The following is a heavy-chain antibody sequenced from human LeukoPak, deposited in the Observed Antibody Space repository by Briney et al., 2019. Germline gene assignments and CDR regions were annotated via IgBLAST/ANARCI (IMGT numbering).Heavy chain of an antibody. CDR3: ARGGYSGTADYYYGMDV. Sequence: ASVKVSCKASGYTFTSYDINWVRQAPGQGLEWMGWMNPNSGNTGYAQKLQGRVTMTRNTSISTAYMELSSLRSEDTAVYYCARGGYSGTADYYYGMDVWGQGTTVTVSS. CDR1: GYTFTSYD. CDR2: MNPNSGNT. V-gene: IGHV1-8*01. J-gene: IGHJ6*02. D-gene: IGHD5-12*01.